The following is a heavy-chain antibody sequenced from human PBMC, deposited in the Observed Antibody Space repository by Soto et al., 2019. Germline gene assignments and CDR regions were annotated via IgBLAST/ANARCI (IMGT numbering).Heavy chain of an antibody. CDR1: GGTLSSHA. D-gene: IGHD3-3*01. J-gene: IGHJ4*02. Sequence: SVKVSCKASGGTLSSHAIGWVRQAPGQRLEWMGGNIPLLGPANYPQKFQGRLTTTADESTSTAYMELSSLRSEDTAVYYCATLSRFRVFGLALWGQRTPVTVSS. CDR2: NIPLLGPA. CDR3: ATLSRFRVFGLAL. V-gene: IGHV1-69*13.